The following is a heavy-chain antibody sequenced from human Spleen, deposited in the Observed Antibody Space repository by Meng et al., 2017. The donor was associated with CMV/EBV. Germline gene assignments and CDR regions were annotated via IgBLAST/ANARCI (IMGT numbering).Heavy chain of an antibody. Sequence: SLKISCVVGGFSFDDYAMHWVRQTPGKGLEWVAGISWNGGTIGYGDSVQGRFSISRDKAKNSLYLQMNSLTIEDTALYYCAKDKHFDTFGWNAFDIWGQGTMVTVSS. J-gene: IGHJ3*02. CDR1: GFSFDDYA. CDR2: ISWNGGTI. V-gene: IGHV3-9*01. D-gene: IGHD6-19*01. CDR3: AKDKHFDTFGWNAFDI.